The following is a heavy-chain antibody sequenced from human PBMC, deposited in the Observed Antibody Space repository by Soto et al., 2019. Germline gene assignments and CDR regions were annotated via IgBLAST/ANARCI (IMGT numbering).Heavy chain of an antibody. CDR3: VRQGPYSFGSGRSFDF. D-gene: IGHD3-10*01. V-gene: IGHV5-51*01. Sequence: PWESLTISCQAWGYTFTHYSSYCVRQVPGKGLEWMGLIYPGDSDTRYSPPFQGQVTISADESTSTAYLQWSSLRASDIGIYSCVRQGPYSFGSGRSFDFWGQGTLVTVSS. J-gene: IGHJ4*02. CDR1: GYTFTHYS. CDR2: IYPGDSDT.